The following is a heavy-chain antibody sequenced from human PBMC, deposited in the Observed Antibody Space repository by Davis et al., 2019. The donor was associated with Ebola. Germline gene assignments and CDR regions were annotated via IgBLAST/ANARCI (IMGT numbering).Heavy chain of an antibody. D-gene: IGHD2-21*01. Sequence: GESLKISCKAYGYNFNNYWIAWVRQMPGKGLEWMGIIYPGDSDTRYSPSFQGQVTISADQSINTVQLQWSSLKASDSATYYCARRPAVIMAGMDVWGKGTTVTVS. CDR1: GYNFNNYW. V-gene: IGHV5-51*01. CDR3: ARRPAVIMAGMDV. J-gene: IGHJ6*03. CDR2: IYPGDSDT.